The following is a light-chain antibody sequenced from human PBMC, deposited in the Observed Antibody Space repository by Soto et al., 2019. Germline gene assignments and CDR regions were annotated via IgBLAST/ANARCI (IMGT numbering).Light chain of an antibody. CDR1: QSVSNN. CDR3: QQYNTRSSLA. CDR2: GAS. V-gene: IGKV3-15*01. Sequence: EIVMTQSPATLSVSPGERATLSCRASQSVSNNLAWYQQKPGQAPRLLIFGASTRATGIPARFSGSGSGTEFPRTISSLQSEDFAVYYCQQYNTRSSLAFGGGTKVETK. J-gene: IGKJ4*01.